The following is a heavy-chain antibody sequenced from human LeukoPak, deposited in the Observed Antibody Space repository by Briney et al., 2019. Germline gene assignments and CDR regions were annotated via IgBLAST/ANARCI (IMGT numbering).Heavy chain of an antibody. CDR3: AKSRSSGSSSSNY. J-gene: IGHJ4*02. Sequence: GGSLRLSCAASGFTFSNYWMSWVRQAPGKGLEWVSSISGSGDSTYYADSVKGRFTISRDNSNNTLFLQMNSLRAEDTALYYCAKSRSSGSSSSNYWGQGTLVTVSS. CDR1: GFTFSNYW. V-gene: IGHV3-23*01. CDR2: ISGSGDST. D-gene: IGHD6-13*01.